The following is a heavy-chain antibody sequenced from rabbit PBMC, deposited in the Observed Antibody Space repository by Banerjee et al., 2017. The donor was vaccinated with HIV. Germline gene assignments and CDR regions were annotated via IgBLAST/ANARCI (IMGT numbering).Heavy chain of an antibody. CDR2: IGGDSSGST. V-gene: IGHV1S40*01. D-gene: IGHD6-1*01. Sequence: QSLEESGGGLVKPGGTLTLTCTASGIDFSSSYYMCWVRQAPGKGLEWIACIGGDSSGSTYYASWAKGRFTISKTSSTTVTLQVTSLTAADTATYFCATAFYGGYGYYGLWGPGTLVTVS. CDR3: ATAFYGGYGYYGL. J-gene: IGHJ6*01. CDR1: GIDFSSSYY.